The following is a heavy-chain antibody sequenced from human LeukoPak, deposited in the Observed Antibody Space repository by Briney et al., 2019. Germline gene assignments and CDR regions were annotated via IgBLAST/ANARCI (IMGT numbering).Heavy chain of an antibody. CDR3: AKDSSYYYDSSGYLPDY. V-gene: IGHV3-9*01. Sequence: GGSLRLSCAASGFTFSNHWMSWVRQAPGKGLEWVSGISWNSGSIGYADSVKGRFTISRDNAKNSLYLQMNSLRAEDTALYYCAKDSSYYYDSSGYLPDYWGQGTLVTVSS. J-gene: IGHJ4*02. D-gene: IGHD3-22*01. CDR1: GFTFSNHW. CDR2: ISWNSGSI.